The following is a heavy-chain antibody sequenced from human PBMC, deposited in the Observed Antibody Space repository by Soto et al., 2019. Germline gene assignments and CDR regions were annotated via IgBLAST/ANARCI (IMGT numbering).Heavy chain of an antibody. Sequence: GASVKVSCKAPGGTFSRYAITWVRQAPGQGLEWVGGIIPLFATANYAQKFQGRVTVTADESTSTAYMELSSLRSEDTAVYYCASIYYTLIVDAFDIWGQGTMVTVSS. V-gene: IGHV1-69*13. CDR2: IIPLFATA. J-gene: IGHJ3*02. CDR1: GGTFSRYA. D-gene: IGHD3-22*01. CDR3: ASIYYTLIVDAFDI.